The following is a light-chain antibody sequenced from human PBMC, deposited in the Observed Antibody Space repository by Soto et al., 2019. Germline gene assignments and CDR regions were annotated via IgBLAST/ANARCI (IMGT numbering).Light chain of an antibody. Sequence: EIVLTQSPGTLSLSPGERATLSCRASQSVSSSYLAWYQQKPGQAPRLLIYGTSSRATGIPDRFSGSGSGTDFTLTINRLEPEDFAVYYCQQYSSSPPITFGQGTRLEIK. V-gene: IGKV3-20*01. J-gene: IGKJ5*01. CDR3: QQYSSSPPIT. CDR2: GTS. CDR1: QSVSSSY.